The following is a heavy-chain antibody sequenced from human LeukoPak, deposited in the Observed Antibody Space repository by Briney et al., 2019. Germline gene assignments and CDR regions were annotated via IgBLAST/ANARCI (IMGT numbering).Heavy chain of an antibody. Sequence: EASVKVSCKASGYSFAGYHIHWLRQAPGQGFEWMGWVNPSSGGTLYAQKFQGRVTKTRDTSINTAHMELSSLTSDDTAVYYCAKDLRSWRFHDTWTGSYFFYYIDGWGKGTTVTVSS. CDR1: GYSFAGYH. CDR2: VNPSSGGT. J-gene: IGHJ6*03. V-gene: IGHV1-2*02. D-gene: IGHD3/OR15-3a*01. CDR3: AKDLRSWRFHDTWTGSYFFYYIDG.